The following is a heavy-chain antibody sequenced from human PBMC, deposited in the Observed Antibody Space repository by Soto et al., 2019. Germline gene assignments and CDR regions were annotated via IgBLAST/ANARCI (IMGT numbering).Heavy chain of an antibody. CDR3: ARDVIGNDNYETIRYYFDH. V-gene: IGHV1-46*01. D-gene: IGHD3-16*01. Sequence: QVQLIQFGAEVKKPGASVKVSCRASGYTFTKFHIHWVRQAPGQGLEWMGMIDPSGGVTRDAQRSQARITITSDTSTCSVYMELRGLTSEDTAVYYCARDVIGNDNYETIRYYFDHWGPRTLVTVSS. J-gene: IGHJ4*02. CDR2: IDPSGGVT. CDR1: GYTFTKFH.